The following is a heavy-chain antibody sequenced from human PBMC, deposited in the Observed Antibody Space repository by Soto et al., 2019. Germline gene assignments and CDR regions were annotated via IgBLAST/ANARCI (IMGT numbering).Heavy chain of an antibody. J-gene: IGHJ4*02. V-gene: IGHV3-33*01. CDR2: IWYDGSNK. Sequence: GGSLRLSCAASGFTFSSYGMHWVRQAPGKGLEWVAVIWYDGSNKYYADSVKGRFTISRDNSKNTLYLQMNSLRAEDTAVYYCARDYYKYYGSSGYYRSPAYWGQGTLVTVS. D-gene: IGHD3-22*01. CDR1: GFTFSSYG. CDR3: ARDYYKYYGSSGYYRSPAY.